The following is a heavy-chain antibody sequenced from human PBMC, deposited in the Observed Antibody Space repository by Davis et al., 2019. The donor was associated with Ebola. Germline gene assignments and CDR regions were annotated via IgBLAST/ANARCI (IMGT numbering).Heavy chain of an antibody. Sequence: AASVKVSCKASGGTFSSYAISWVRQAPGQGLEWMGRIIPILGIANYAQKFQGRVTMTRDTSTSTVYMELSSLRSEDTAVYYCARVAPTVNYYYYGMDVWGQGTTVTVSS. CDR1: GGTFSSYA. D-gene: IGHD2-15*01. V-gene: IGHV1-69*04. CDR3: ARVAPTVNYYYYGMDV. J-gene: IGHJ6*02. CDR2: IIPILGIA.